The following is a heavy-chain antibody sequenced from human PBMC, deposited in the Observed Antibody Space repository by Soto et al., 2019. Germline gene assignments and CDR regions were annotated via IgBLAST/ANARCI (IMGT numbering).Heavy chain of an antibody. D-gene: IGHD2-2*01. J-gene: IGHJ3*02. CDR3: DLSSTNRDAFDI. CDR2: IIPIFGTA. CDR1: GGTFSSYA. V-gene: IGHV1-69*06. Sequence: SVKVSCKASGGTFSSYAISWVRQAPGQGLEWMGGIIPIFGTANYAQKFQGRVTITADKSTSTAYMELSSLRSEDTAVYYCDLSSTNRDAFDIWGQGTMVTVSS.